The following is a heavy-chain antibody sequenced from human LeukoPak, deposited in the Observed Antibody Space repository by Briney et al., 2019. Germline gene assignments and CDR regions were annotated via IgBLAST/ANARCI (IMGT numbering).Heavy chain of an antibody. CDR1: GFTFSTYD. Sequence: QPGRSLRLSCAASGFTFSTYDIHWVRQATGKGLEWVSTIGTAGDTYYADSVRGRFTISRENAKTSSYLQMNSLRAGDTAVYYCARVLAVAGRNWYFDLWGRGTLVTVSS. CDR3: ARVLAVAGRNWYFDL. V-gene: IGHV3-13*04. D-gene: IGHD6-19*01. CDR2: IGTAGDT. J-gene: IGHJ2*01.